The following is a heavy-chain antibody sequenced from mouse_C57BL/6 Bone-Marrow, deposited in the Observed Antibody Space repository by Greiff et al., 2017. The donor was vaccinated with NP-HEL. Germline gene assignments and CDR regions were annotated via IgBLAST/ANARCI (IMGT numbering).Heavy chain of an antibody. D-gene: IGHD1-1*01. Sequence: QVHVKQSGAELVKPGASVKLSCKASGYTFTEYTIHWVKQRSGQGLEWIGWFYPGSGSIKYNEKFKDKATLTADKSSSTVYMELSRLTSEDSAVYFCARHEDRGVDPYYFDYWGQGTTLTVSS. CDR3: ARHEDRGVDPYYFDY. CDR2: FYPGSGSI. CDR1: GYTFTEYT. V-gene: IGHV1-62-2*01. J-gene: IGHJ2*01.